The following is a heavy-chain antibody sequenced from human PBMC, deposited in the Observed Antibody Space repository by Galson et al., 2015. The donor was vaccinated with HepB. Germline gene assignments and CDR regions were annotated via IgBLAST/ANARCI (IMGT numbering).Heavy chain of an antibody. D-gene: IGHD3-10*01. CDR2: IYSGGST. CDR1: GFTVSSNY. CDR3: AGTYYYGSGTPGPFDY. J-gene: IGHJ4*02. Sequence: SLRLSCAASGFTVSSNYMSWVRQAPGKGLEWVSVIYSGGSTYYADSVKGRFTISRDNSKNTLYLQMNSLRAEDTAVYYCAGTYYYGSGTPGPFDYWGQGTLVTVSS. V-gene: IGHV3-66*02.